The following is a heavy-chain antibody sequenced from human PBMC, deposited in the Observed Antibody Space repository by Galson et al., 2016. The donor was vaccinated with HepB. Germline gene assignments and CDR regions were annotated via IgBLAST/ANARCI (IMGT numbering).Heavy chain of an antibody. Sequence: LRLSCAASGFTFCSYAMIWVRQAPGGGLEWFSLITGDGSPTHYEASVKGRFTISSDNSKSTLYRQMNSLTGEDTAVYYCAKDTRGYSSDWGQGTRVTVSP. CDR3: AKDTRGYSSD. CDR1: GFTFCSYA. D-gene: IGHD3-22*01. V-gene: IGHV3-23*01. J-gene: IGHJ4*02. CDR2: ITGDGSPT.